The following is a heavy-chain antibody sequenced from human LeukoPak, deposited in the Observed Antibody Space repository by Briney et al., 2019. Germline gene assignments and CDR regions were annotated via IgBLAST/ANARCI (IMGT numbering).Heavy chain of an antibody. CDR2: IRSKANSYAT. Sequence: GGSLRLSCAASGFTFSGSAMHWVRQASGKGLEWVGRIRSKANSYATAYAASVKDRFTISRDDSKNTAYLQMNSLKIEDTAVYYCTRPMSGDYYDSSGYALGYWGQGTLVTVSS. J-gene: IGHJ4*02. V-gene: IGHV3-73*01. D-gene: IGHD3-22*01. CDR1: GFTFSGSA. CDR3: TRPMSGDYYDSSGYALGY.